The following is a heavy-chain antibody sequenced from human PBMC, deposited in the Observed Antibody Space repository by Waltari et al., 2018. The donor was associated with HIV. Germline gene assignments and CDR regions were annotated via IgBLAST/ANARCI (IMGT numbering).Heavy chain of an antibody. CDR2: GKRREGGE. D-gene: IGHD5-18*01. CDR1: GSTFTDYY. Sequence: QVRLLQSGAEVKKPGASVRVSCKITGSTFTDYYIHWVRQAPGQGLEWVAGGKRREGGEKYAQKLQSWVTVTRGSSSTTAYMCLTNLGPEDAGVCFGAGVDCVGGSCRPWKYRYHYSVDVGGKGTTVAVSP. V-gene: IGHV1-2*04. CDR3: AGVDCVGGSCRPWKYRYHYSVDV. J-gene: IGHJ6*04.